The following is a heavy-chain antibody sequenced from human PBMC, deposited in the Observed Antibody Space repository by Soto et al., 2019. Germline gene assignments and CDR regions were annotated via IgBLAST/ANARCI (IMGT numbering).Heavy chain of an antibody. J-gene: IGHJ6*02. Sequence: QGHLVQSGAEVEKPGASVKVSCKTSAYTFTRYGISWVRQPPGQGLEWMGWISGYNGDTNYAQNLQDRVTMTIDTSTTTAYMELRSLSSDDTAVYYCAKNGQPPYYYYGLDVWAKGPRSPCP. V-gene: IGHV1-18*01. D-gene: IGHD2-8*01. CDR1: AYTFTRYG. CDR2: ISGYNGDT. CDR3: AKNGQPPYYYYGLDV.